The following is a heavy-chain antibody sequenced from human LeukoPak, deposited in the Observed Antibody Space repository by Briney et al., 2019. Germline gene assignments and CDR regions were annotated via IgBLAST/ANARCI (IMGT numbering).Heavy chain of an antibody. CDR3: ARSLLLWFGEPHNWFDP. Sequence: PSETLSLTCTVSGGSISSYYWSWIRQPPGKGLEWIGYIYHSGSTNYNPSLKSRVTISVDTSKNQFSLKLSSVTAADTAVYYCARSLLLWFGEPHNWFDPWGQGTLVTVSS. CDR2: IYHSGST. CDR1: GGSISSYY. V-gene: IGHV4-59*01. J-gene: IGHJ5*02. D-gene: IGHD3-10*01.